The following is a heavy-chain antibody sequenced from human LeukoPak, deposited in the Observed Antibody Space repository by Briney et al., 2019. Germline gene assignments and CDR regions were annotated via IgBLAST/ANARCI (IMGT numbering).Heavy chain of an antibody. CDR2: ISGSGDNT. Sequence: PGGTLRLSCAASGFTFSSHGMSWVRQAPGKGLEWVSTISGSGDNTYYADSVKGRFTISRDNSKNTLYLQMNSLRAEDTAVYYCARDGIAAAGPRSYYYYMDVWGKGTTVTISS. J-gene: IGHJ6*03. D-gene: IGHD6-13*01. CDR3: ARDGIAAAGPRSYYYYMDV. V-gene: IGHV3-23*01. CDR1: GFTFSSHG.